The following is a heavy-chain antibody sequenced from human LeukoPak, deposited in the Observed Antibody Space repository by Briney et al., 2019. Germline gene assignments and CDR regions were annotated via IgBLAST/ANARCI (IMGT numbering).Heavy chain of an antibody. V-gene: IGHV3-21*01. Sequence: GGSLRLSCAASGFIFSDHYMNWFRQAPGKGLEWVLSISATSTYFYSAASVKGRFTISRYNSTNSLYLQMNSLSAEDTAMYYCAREGYCPGNYPIDLWGQGTLVTVSS. CDR1: GFIFSDHY. D-gene: IGHD3-10*01. CDR3: AREGYCPGNYPIDL. CDR2: ISATSTYF. J-gene: IGHJ5*02.